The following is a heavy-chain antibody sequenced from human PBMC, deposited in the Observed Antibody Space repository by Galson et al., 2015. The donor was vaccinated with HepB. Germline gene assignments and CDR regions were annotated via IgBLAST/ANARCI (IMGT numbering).Heavy chain of an antibody. CDR1: GFTFSSYA. CDR2: ISYDGSNK. V-gene: IGHV3-30*04. J-gene: IGHJ4*02. D-gene: IGHD3-16*01. Sequence: SLRLSCAASGFTFSSYAMHWVRQAPGKGLEWVAVAVISYDGSNKYYADSVKGRFTISRDNSKNTLYLQMNSLRAEDTAVYYCARDQARLGELPRTYDFDYWGQGTLVTVSS. CDR3: ARDQARLGELPRTYDFDY.